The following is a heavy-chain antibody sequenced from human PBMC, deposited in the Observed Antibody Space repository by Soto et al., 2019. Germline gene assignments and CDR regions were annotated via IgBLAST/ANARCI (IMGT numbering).Heavy chain of an antibody. J-gene: IGHJ5*02. Sequence: GGSLRLSCAASGFTFSSYGMHWVRQAPGKGLEWVAVISYDGSNKYYADSVKGRFTISRDNSKNTLYLQMKSLRAEDTAVYYCAKDRSIPASLQKGSNWLDPWGQGTLVPVYS. CDR1: GFTFSSYG. CDR2: ISYDGSNK. V-gene: IGHV3-30*18. D-gene: IGHD6-6*01. CDR3: AKDRSIPASLQKGSNWLDP.